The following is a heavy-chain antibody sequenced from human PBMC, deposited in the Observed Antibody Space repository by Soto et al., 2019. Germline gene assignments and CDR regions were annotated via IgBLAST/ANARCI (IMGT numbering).Heavy chain of an antibody. D-gene: IGHD6-13*01. CDR2: ISSSSSTI. CDR1: GFTFSSYS. CDR3: ARAARVPEVSSSWDFDY. Sequence: GGSLRLSCAASGFTFSSYSMNWVRQAPGKGLEWVSYISSSSSTIYYADSVKGRFTISRDNAKNSLYLQMNSLRAEDTAVYYCARAARVPEVSSSWDFDYWGQGTLVTVSS. J-gene: IGHJ4*02. V-gene: IGHV3-48*01.